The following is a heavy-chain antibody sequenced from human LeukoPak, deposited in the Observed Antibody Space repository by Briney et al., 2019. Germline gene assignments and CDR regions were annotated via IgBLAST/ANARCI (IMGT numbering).Heavy chain of an antibody. J-gene: IGHJ4*02. CDR2: IYHSGST. Sequence: SETLSLTCTVSGGSISSGGYYWSWIRQPPGKGLEWIGYIYHSGSTYYNPSLKSRVTISVDRSKNQFSLKLSSVTAADTAVYYCARGTYDFWSGYWDYFDYWGQGTLVTVSS. CDR3: ARGTYDFWSGYWDYFDY. D-gene: IGHD3-3*01. V-gene: IGHV4-30-2*01. CDR1: GGSISSGGYY.